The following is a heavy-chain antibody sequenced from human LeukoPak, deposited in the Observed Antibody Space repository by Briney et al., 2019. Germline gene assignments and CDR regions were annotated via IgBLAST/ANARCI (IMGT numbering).Heavy chain of an antibody. CDR2: IYHSGTT. J-gene: IGHJ5*02. V-gene: IGHV4-4*02. CDR1: GGSINSNYW. Sequence: SGTLSLTCAVSGGSINSNYWWSWVRQSPKKGLEWIGEIYHSGTTTYNPSLKSRVTISLDQSQNHFSLTLSSVTAADSAMYYCARAVPANNWLELWGQGILVTVSS. CDR3: ARAVPANNWLEL.